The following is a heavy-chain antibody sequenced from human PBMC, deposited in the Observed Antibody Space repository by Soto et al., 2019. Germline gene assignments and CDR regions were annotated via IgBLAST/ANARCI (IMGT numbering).Heavy chain of an antibody. CDR1: GFTFTSYP. CDR3: AREYYSTTTWIDY. V-gene: IGHV1-18*04. CDR2: VNPYDGTT. Sequence: QVQLVQSAPEVTRPGASVKVSCKTSGFTFTSYPFSWVRQAPGQGLEWMGWVNPYDGTTKLAHQFRDRITLTTDTSAATIFMELTRLTSDDTAVYFCAREYYSTTTWIDYWGQGTLVAVSS. D-gene: IGHD3-10*01. J-gene: IGHJ4*02.